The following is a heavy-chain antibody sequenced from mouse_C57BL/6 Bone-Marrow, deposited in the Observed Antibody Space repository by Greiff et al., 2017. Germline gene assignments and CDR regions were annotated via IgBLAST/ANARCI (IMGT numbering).Heavy chain of an antibody. CDR1: GYTFTSYW. CDR2: IYPGSGST. D-gene: IGHD1-1*01. Sequence: QVQLQQPGAELVKPGASVKMSCKASGYTFTSYWITWVKQRPGQGLEWIGDIYPGSGSTNYNEKFKSKATLTVDTSSSTAYMQLSSLTSEDSAVYYCARWGHYYGSSYPWVAYWGQGTLGTVSA. CDR3: ARWGHYYGSSYPWVAY. V-gene: IGHV1-55*01. J-gene: IGHJ3*01.